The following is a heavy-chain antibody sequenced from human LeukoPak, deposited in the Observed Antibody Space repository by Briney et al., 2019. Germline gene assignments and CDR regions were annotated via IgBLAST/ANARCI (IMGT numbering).Heavy chain of an antibody. CDR2: IYYSGST. D-gene: IGHD1-26*01. V-gene: IGHV4-59*01. CDR1: GGSISSYY. Sequence: SETLSLTCTVSGGSISSYYWSWIRQPPGKGLEWIGYIYYSGSTNYNPSLKSRVTISVDTSKNQFSLKLSSVTAADTAVYYCARDVGATPGYFDYWGQGTLVTVSS. J-gene: IGHJ4*02. CDR3: ARDVGATPGYFDY.